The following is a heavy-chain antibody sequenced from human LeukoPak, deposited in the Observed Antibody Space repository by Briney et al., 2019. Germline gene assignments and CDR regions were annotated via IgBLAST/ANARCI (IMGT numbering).Heavy chain of an antibody. CDR2: IIPIFGTA. CDR1: GYTFTSYD. V-gene: IGHV1-69*05. D-gene: IGHD3-16*01. CDR3: ARVSHYSFGGVFDY. Sequence: GASVKVSCKASGYTFTSYDINWVRQATGQGLEWMGWIIPIFGTANYAQKFQGRVTITTDESTSTAYMELSSLRSEDTAVYYCARVSHYSFGGVFDYWGQGTLVTVSS. J-gene: IGHJ4*02.